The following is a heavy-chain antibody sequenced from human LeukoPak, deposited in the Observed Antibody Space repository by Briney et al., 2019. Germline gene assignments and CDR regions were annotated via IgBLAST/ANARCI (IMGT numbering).Heavy chain of an antibody. J-gene: IGHJ6*03. Sequence: PSETLSLTCTVSGGSISSSSYYWGWIRQPPGKGLEWIGSIYYSGSTYYNPSLKSRFTISVDTSKNQFSLKLSSVTAADTAVYYCARDRPRYYYYYMDVWGKGTTVTVSS. CDR1: GGSISSSSYY. D-gene: IGHD6-6*01. CDR2: IYYSGST. V-gene: IGHV4-39*07. CDR3: ARDRPRYYYYYMDV.